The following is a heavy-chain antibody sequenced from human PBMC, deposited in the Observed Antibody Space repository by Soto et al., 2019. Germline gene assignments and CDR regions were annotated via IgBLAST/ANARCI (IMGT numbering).Heavy chain of an antibody. Sequence: ASVKVSYKASGYTFTSYDINWVRQATGQGLEWMGWMNPNSGNTGYAQKFQGRVTMTRNTSISTAYMELSSLRSEDTAVYYCARGQRFLEWLFDALDVWGQGTMVTVSS. CDR3: ARGQRFLEWLFDALDV. V-gene: IGHV1-8*01. J-gene: IGHJ3*01. CDR1: GYTFTSYD. CDR2: MNPNSGNT. D-gene: IGHD3-3*01.